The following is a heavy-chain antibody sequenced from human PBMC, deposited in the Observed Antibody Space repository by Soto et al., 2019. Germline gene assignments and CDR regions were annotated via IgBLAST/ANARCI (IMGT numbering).Heavy chain of an antibody. Sequence: ASVKVSCKASGYTFTSYDINWVRQATGQGLEWMGWMNPNSGNTGYAQKFQGRVTMTRNTSISTAYMELSSLRSEDTAVYYCARGGTVSSDYYYYYMDVWGKGTTVTVSS. V-gene: IGHV1-8*01. CDR1: GYTFTSYD. J-gene: IGHJ6*03. D-gene: IGHD1-1*01. CDR3: ARGGTVSSDYYYYYMDV. CDR2: MNPNSGNT.